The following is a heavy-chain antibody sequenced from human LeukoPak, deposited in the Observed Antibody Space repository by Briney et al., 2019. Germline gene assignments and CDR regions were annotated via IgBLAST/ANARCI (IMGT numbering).Heavy chain of an antibody. V-gene: IGHV3-48*03. CDR1: GFSFNTYE. Sequence: GGSLRLSCAASGFSFNTYEMNWVRQAPGKGKERVSYISSRGSTIFYADSVKGRFTISRDNAKSSLYLQMSGLRAEDTAVYYCAGGKQWSQATFDYWGQGTLVTVSS. CDR3: AGGKQWSQATFDY. J-gene: IGHJ4*02. CDR2: ISSRGSTI. D-gene: IGHD6-19*01.